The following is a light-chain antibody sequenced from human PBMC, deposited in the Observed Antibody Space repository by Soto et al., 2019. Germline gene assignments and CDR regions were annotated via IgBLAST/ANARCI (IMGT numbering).Light chain of an antibody. J-gene: IGKJ1*01. CDR3: QQYKDEPWT. CDR2: DAS. V-gene: IGKV1-5*01. CDR1: QNIGNW. Sequence: DIQMTQSPSTLSASVGDRVTITCRASQNIGNWLAWYQQKPGKTTDLLIYDASSLESGVPLRFSGSGSGTEFTLTISSLQTDDSATYYCQQYKDEPWTFGQGTKVEIK.